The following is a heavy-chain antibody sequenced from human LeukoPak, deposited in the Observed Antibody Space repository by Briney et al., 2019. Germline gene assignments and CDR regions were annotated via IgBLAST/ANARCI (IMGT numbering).Heavy chain of an antibody. CDR2: IYYSGST. V-gene: IGHV4-39*01. CDR3: ARHSEKLGATVY. CDR1: GGSISSGSYY. D-gene: IGHD1-26*01. Sequence: SETLSLTCTVSGGSISSGSYYWGWIRQPPGKGLEWIGSIYYSGSTYYNPSLKSRVTISVDTSKNQFSLKLSSVTAADTAVYYCARHSEKLGATVYWGQGTLVTVSS. J-gene: IGHJ4*02.